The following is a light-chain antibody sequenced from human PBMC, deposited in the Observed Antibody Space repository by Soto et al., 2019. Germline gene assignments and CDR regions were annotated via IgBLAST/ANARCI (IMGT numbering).Light chain of an antibody. Sequence: DFQMTQAPSSLSASVGDRVTITCRASQGLSSDLSCYPQQPGKVPKLLISDESTLQYGVRSPLSGSVSGAAFTLPITRLRPEDCAIYYRLQNHNDARTCGQGTKVDIK. J-gene: IGKJ1*01. V-gene: IGKV1-27*01. CDR2: DES. CDR3: LQNHNDART. CDR1: QGLSSD.